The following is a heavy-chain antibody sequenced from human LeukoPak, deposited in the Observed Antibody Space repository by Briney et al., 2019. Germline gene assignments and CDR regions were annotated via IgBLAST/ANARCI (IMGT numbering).Heavy chain of an antibody. CDR1: GFTFSSYA. CDR2: ISYDGSNK. Sequence: GGSLRLSCAASGFTFSSYAMHWVRQAPGKGLEWVAVISYDGSNKYYADSVKGRFTISRDNSKNSLYLQMNSLRDEDTAVYYCASSGSYRFDYWGQGTLVTVSS. V-gene: IGHV3-30*04. CDR3: ASSGSYRFDY. D-gene: IGHD1-26*01. J-gene: IGHJ4*02.